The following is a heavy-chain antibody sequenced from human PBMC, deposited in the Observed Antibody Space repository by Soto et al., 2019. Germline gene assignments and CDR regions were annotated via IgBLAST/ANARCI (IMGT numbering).Heavy chain of an antibody. V-gene: IGHV3-23*01. J-gene: IGHJ5*02. CDR3: ARGSIRERWYDNWFDP. CDR2: ISGSGGST. Sequence: GGSLRLSCAASGFTFSSYAMSWVRQAPGKGLEWVSAISGSGGSTYYADSVKGRFTISRDNSKNTLYLQMNSLRAEDTAVYYCARGSIRERWYDNWFDPWGQGTLVTVSS. D-gene: IGHD2-21*01. CDR1: GFTFSSYA.